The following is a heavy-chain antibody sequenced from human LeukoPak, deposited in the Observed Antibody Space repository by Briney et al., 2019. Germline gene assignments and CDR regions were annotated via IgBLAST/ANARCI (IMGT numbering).Heavy chain of an antibody. CDR2: VNPVSGGT. CDR3: ARGFWFGGVIDHFDY. J-gene: IGHJ4*02. CDR1: GYTFTGYY. Sequence: ASVKVSCKASGYTFTGYYMHWVRQAPGQGLEWMGWVNPVSGGTSYAQKFQGRVTMTRDTSISTAYMELSRLRSDDTAVYYCARGFWFGGVIDHFDYWGREPQSPSPQ. V-gene: IGHV1-2*02. D-gene: IGHD3-16*02.